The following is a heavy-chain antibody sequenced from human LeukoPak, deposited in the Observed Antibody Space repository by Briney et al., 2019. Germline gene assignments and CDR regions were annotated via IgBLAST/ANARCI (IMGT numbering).Heavy chain of an antibody. Sequence: SETLSLTCAVSGYSISSGYFWAWVRLAPGKGLEWIATMHHPEITHYNPSLERRVAMSMDTSRNQFSLRLSSVTAADTAVYYCARERGKQLVPPTWTHYGGFDFWGQGALITVSS. J-gene: IGHJ4*02. CDR3: ARERGKQLVPPTWTHYGGFDF. CDR1: GYSISSGYF. CDR2: MHHPEIT. V-gene: IGHV4-38-2*02. D-gene: IGHD2-21*01.